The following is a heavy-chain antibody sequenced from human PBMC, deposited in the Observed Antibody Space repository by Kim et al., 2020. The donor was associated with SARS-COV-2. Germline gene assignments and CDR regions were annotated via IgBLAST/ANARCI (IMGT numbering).Heavy chain of an antibody. CDR1: GYTLTELS. Sequence: ASVKVSCKVSGYTLTELSIHWVRQAPGKGPEWMGGFDPENGETIYTQKFQARVTMTEDTSTDTAYMELTSLRSDDTAVYYCATAGCSGTSCYFVYWGQGTLVTVSS. V-gene: IGHV1-24*01. CDR2: FDPENGET. J-gene: IGHJ4*02. D-gene: IGHD2-2*01. CDR3: ATAGCSGTSCYFVY.